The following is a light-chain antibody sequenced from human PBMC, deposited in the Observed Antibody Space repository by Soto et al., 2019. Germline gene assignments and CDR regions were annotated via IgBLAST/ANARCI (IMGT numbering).Light chain of an antibody. Sequence: QSALTQPASVSGSPGQSITISCTGTSSDVGNYNYVSWYKQHSGKAPKLMIYDVSYRPSGVSNRFSGFKSGNTASLTISGLQAEDEADYYCSSYTSSSTVVFCGGTKVTVL. CDR1: SSDVGNYNY. V-gene: IGLV2-14*01. CDR2: DVS. CDR3: SSYTSSSTVV. J-gene: IGLJ2*01.